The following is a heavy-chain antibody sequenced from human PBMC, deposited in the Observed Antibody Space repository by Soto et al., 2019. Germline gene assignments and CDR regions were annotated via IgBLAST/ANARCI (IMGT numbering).Heavy chain of an antibody. Sequence: GASGKVSFKGSGCTFTSYGFSWVRQAHGQGLEWMGWISAYNGNTNYAQKLQGRVTMTTDTSTSTAYMELRSPRSDDTAVYYCARDSYSSSWYLGFDYWGQGTLVTVSS. J-gene: IGHJ4*02. CDR1: GCTFTSYG. D-gene: IGHD6-13*01. V-gene: IGHV1-18*01. CDR2: ISAYNGNT. CDR3: ARDSYSSSWYLGFDY.